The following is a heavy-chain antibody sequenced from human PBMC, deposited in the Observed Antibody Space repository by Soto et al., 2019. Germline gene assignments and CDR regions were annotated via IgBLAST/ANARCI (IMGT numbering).Heavy chain of an antibody. Sequence: PGGSLRLSCAASGFTFISYAMSWVRQAPGKGLEWVSAISGSGGSTYYADSVKGRFTISRDNSKNTLYLQMNSLRAEDTAVYYCAKGPYSSGWYESLYFDYWGQGTLVTVSS. CDR3: AKGPYSSGWYESLYFDY. CDR2: ISGSGGST. V-gene: IGHV3-23*01. CDR1: GFTFISYA. J-gene: IGHJ4*02. D-gene: IGHD6-19*01.